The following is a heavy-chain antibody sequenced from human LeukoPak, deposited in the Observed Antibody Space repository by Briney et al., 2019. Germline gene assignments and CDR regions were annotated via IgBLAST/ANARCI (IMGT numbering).Heavy chain of an antibody. J-gene: IGHJ3*02. Sequence: SVTVSCKASGGTFSSYAISWVRQAPEQGLEWIGGIIPIFGTANYAQKFHGRVTITADKSTSTAYMELSSLRSEDTAVYYCAREGMTTVTTGELLGIWGQGTMVTVSS. V-gene: IGHV1-69*06. CDR3: AREGMTTVTTGELLGI. CDR1: GGTFSSYA. D-gene: IGHD4-17*01. CDR2: IIPIFGTA.